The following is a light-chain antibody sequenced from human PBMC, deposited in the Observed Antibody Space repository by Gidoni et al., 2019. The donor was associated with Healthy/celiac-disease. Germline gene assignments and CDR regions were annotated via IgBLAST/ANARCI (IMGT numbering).Light chain of an antibody. V-gene: IGKV1-33*01. CDR2: DAS. CDR3: QQYDNLPPLT. CDR1: QDISNY. J-gene: IGKJ4*01. Sequence: DIQMTQSPSSLSASVGDRVTITCQASQDISNYLNWYQQKPGKAHKLLIYDASTLETGDPSRFSGSGSGTDFTFTSSSLQPEDIATYYCQQYDNLPPLTFGGGTKVEIK.